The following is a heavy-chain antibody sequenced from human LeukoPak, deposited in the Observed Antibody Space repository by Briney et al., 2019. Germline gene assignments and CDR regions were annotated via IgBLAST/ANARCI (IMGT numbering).Heavy chain of an antibody. CDR3: ARRPGYSSSWYYFDY. D-gene: IGHD6-13*01. V-gene: IGHV4-39*01. CDR2: INYSGST. Sequence: SETLSLTCTVSGGSISSSSYYWGWIRQPPGEGLEWIGSINYSGSTHYNPSLKSRVTISVDTSKNQFSLKLTSVTAADTAVYYCARRPGYSSSWYYFDYWAREPWSPSPQ. J-gene: IGHJ4*02. CDR1: GGSISSSSYY.